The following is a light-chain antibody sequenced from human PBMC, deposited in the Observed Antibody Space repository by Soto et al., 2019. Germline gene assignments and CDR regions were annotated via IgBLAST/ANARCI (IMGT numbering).Light chain of an antibody. J-gene: IGKJ1*01. CDR2: GAS. V-gene: IGKV3-15*01. Sequence: EIVLTQSPATLSVSPGERATLSFRASQSVSSNLAWYQQKAGQAPRLLMYGASTRAIGIPGRFSGSGSGTEFTPTISSLQSEDFAVYYCQQSDKWPPTFGQGTKVDIK. CDR3: QQSDKWPPT. CDR1: QSVSSN.